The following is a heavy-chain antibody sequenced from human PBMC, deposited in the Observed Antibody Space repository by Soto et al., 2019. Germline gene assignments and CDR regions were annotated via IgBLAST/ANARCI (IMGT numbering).Heavy chain of an antibody. D-gene: IGHD6-19*01. CDR1: GFTFNSHA. CDR2: ISYDGSNK. V-gene: IGHV3-30-3*01. Sequence: GGSLRLSCAASGFTFNSHAMHWVRQAPGKGLEWVAVISYDGSNKYYADSVKGRFTISRDNSKNTLYLQMNSLRAEDTAVYYCAKVNSGWKPHISDYWGQGTLVTVSS. CDR3: AKVNSGWKPHISDY. J-gene: IGHJ4*02.